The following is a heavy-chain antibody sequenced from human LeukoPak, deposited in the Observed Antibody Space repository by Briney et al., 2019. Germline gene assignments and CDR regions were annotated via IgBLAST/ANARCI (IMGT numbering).Heavy chain of an antibody. CDR3: ARLGGSGDTFDI. D-gene: IGHD3-10*01. V-gene: IGHV4-39*01. J-gene: IGHJ3*02. CDR1: GGSISSSSYY. CDR2: IYSSGST. Sequence: PSETLSLTCTVSGGSISSSSYYWAWIRQPPGKGLEWIGCIYSSGSTYYNPSLMSRATISVDTSRRQFSLKLSSVTAADTAVYYCARLGGSGDTFDIWDQGTMVTVSS.